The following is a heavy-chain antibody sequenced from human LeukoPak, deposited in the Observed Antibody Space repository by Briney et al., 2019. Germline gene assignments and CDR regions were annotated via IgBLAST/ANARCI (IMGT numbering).Heavy chain of an antibody. J-gene: IGHJ4*02. V-gene: IGHV3-21*01. CDR3: ARPSGSGWYWSIYYFDY. D-gene: IGHD6-19*01. Sequence: GGSLRLSCGASGFTFTSYWMNWVRQAPGKGLEWVSSISGSSSYLNYADSVKGRFTISRDNAKNSLYLQMNSLGAEDTAVYYCARPSGSGWYWSIYYFDYWGQGTLVTVSS. CDR1: GFTFTSYW. CDR2: ISGSSSYL.